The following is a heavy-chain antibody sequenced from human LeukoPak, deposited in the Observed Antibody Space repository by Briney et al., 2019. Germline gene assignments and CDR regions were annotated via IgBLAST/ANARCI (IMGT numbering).Heavy chain of an antibody. CDR2: IYSGGST. Sequence: SGGSLRLSCAASGFTVSSNYMSWVRQAPGKGLGWVSVIYSGGSTYYADSVKGRLTISRDNSKNTLYLQMNSLRAEDTAVYYCAKDLGEYLEVGAMSNLFDYWGQGTLVTVSS. CDR1: GFTVSSNY. J-gene: IGHJ4*02. D-gene: IGHD1-26*01. V-gene: IGHV3-66*01. CDR3: AKDLGEYLEVGAMSNLFDY.